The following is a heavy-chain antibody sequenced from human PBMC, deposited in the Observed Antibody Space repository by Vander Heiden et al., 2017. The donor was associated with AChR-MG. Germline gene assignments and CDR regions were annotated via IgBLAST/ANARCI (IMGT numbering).Heavy chain of an antibody. J-gene: IGHJ6*02. CDR3: ATSSYYGSGSYYIPRNYYYYGMDV. Sequence: QVQLVQSGAEVKKPGASVKVSCKVSGYTLPELSMHWVRQAPGKGLEWMGGFDPEDGETIYAQKFQGRVTMTEDTSTDTAYMELSSLRSEDTAVYYCATSSYYGSGSYYIPRNYYYYGMDVWGQGTTVTVSS. V-gene: IGHV1-24*01. CDR2: FDPEDGET. CDR1: GYTLPELS. D-gene: IGHD3-10*01.